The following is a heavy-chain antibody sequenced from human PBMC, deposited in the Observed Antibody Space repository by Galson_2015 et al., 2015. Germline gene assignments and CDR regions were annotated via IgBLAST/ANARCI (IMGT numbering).Heavy chain of an antibody. CDR3: ARDYDMDGDSYDY. D-gene: IGHD3-9*01. J-gene: IGHJ4*02. CDR2: IWYDGSNK. V-gene: IGHV3-33*01. CDR1: GFTFSSYS. Sequence: SLRLSCAASGFTFSSYSMHWVRQAPGEGLEWVAVIWYDGSNKYYADSVKGRFTISRDNSKNTLYLQMNSLRAEDTAVYYCARDYDMDGDSYDYWGQGTLVTVPS.